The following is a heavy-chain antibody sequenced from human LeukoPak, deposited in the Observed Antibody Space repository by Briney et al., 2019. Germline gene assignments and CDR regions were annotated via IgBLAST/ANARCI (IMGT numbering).Heavy chain of an antibody. CDR3: ARGSSSWDY. Sequence: PSETLSLTCTVSGVSISSSNSYWGWIRQPPGKGLEWIGSIYYSGNTYYNASLKSQVSISIDTSKNQFSLKLSSVTAADTAVYYCARGSSSWDYWGQVTLVTVSS. D-gene: IGHD6-13*01. J-gene: IGHJ4*02. V-gene: IGHV4-39*07. CDR2: IYYSGNT. CDR1: GVSISSSNSY.